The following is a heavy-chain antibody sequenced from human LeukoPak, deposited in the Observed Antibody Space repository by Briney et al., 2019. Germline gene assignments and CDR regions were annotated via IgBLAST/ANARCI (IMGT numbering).Heavy chain of an antibody. CDR2: LSGSGGST. D-gene: IGHD3-9*01. J-gene: IGHJ6*02. CDR3: MRGLRYFDWLLSALKDYYGMDV. Sequence: PGVYPRLFCAASVFSFSRYAMRGVRQASGNGLAGVSALSGSGGSTYYAYSVKGRFTISRDNSKNTLYLQMNSLRAEDTAVYYCMRGLRYFDWLLSALKDYYGMDVWGQGTTVTVAS. V-gene: IGHV3-23*01. CDR1: VFSFSRYA.